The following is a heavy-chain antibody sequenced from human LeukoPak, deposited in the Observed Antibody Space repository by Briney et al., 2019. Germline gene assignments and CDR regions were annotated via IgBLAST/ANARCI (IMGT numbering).Heavy chain of an antibody. Sequence: GGSLRLSCAASGITFSSSGMHWVRQAPGKGLEWVSYISSSGSTIYYADSVKGRFTISRDNAKNSLYLQMNSLRAEDTAVYYCARDKGSGYDYYYFDYWGQGTLVTVSS. V-gene: IGHV3-48*04. D-gene: IGHD5-12*01. CDR1: GITFSSSG. CDR2: ISSSGSTI. CDR3: ARDKGSGYDYYYFDY. J-gene: IGHJ4*02.